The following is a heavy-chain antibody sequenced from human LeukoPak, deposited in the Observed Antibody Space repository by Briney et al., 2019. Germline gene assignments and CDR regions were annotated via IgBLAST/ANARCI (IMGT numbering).Heavy chain of an antibody. CDR3: ARRGQSASFDY. D-gene: IGHD2-15*01. J-gene: IGHJ4*02. CDR2: INSDGSST. V-gene: IGHV3-74*01. Sequence: AGGSLRLSCAASGFTFSSYWMHWVRQAPGKGLVWVSRINSDGSSTSYADSVKGRFTISRDNAKNTLYLQMNGLRAEDTAVYYCARRGQSASFDYWGQGTLVTVSS. CDR1: GFTFSSYW.